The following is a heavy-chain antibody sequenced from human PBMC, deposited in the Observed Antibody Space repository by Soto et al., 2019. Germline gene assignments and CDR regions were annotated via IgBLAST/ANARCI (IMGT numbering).Heavy chain of an antibody. D-gene: IGHD3-9*01. Sequence: EVHLVESGGGLVKPGGSLRLSCAASGFTFGNAWMNWFRQAPGKGLEWVGRIKSKIHGGTTDYAAPVRGRFTISRDDSKNTLFLQMNSLKAEDAAVDYCTTVRFDVLTGSFDYWGQGTLVTVSS. J-gene: IGHJ4*02. V-gene: IGHV3-15*07. CDR1: GFTFGNAW. CDR2: IKSKIHGGTT. CDR3: TTVRFDVLTGSFDY.